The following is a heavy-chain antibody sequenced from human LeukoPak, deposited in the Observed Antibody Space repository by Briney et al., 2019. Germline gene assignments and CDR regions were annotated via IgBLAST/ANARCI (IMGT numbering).Heavy chain of an antibody. CDR2: INPNSGGT. CDR3: ARVAYCGGDCYRN. CDR1: GYTFTGYY. Sequence: ASVKVSCKTSGYTFTGYYMHWVRQAPGQGLEWMGWINPNSGGTNYAQKFQGRVTMTRDTSISTAYMELSRLRSDDTAVYYCARVAYCGGDCYRNWGQGTLVTVSS. D-gene: IGHD2-21*02. J-gene: IGHJ4*02. V-gene: IGHV1-2*02.